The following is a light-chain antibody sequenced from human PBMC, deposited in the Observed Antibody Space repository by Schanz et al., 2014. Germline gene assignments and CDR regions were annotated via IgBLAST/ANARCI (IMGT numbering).Light chain of an antibody. V-gene: IGLV1-40*01. J-gene: IGLJ3*02. CDR1: SSNIGAGYD. CDR2: GNS. Sequence: QSVLTQPPSVSAAPGQKVTISCAGSSSNIGAGYDVHWFQQHPGTAPKLLIYGNSDRPSGVPDRFSGSKSGTSASLAITGLQAEDEADYYCQSFDSSLRDVFGGGTKLTVL. CDR3: QSFDSSLRDV.